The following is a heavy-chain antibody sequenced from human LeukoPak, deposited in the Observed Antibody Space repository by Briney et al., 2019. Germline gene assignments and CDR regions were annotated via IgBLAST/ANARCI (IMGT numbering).Heavy chain of an antibody. Sequence: AGSLTISCAASGFTISSYAMSWRRQTPGKGLEWVSATSRSAGSTYYAASVKGRFTIYRDNSKNTVYLQMNSLRVEDTAVYYCAKSASYCTNGVCYADYRGQGTLVTVSS. D-gene: IGHD2-8*01. V-gene: IGHV3-23*01. J-gene: IGHJ4*02. CDR3: AKSASYCTNGVCYADY. CDR1: GFTISSYA. CDR2: TSRSAGST.